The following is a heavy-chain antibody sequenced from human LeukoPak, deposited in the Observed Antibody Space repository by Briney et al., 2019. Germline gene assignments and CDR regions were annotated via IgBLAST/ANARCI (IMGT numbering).Heavy chain of an antibody. J-gene: IGHJ6*02. V-gene: IGHV4-59*01. D-gene: IGHD6-13*01. Sequence: SETLSHTCTVSGGSISSYYWSWIRQPPGKGLEWIGHIYYSGSTNYNPSLKSRVTISVDTSKNQFSPKLSSVTAADTAVYYCARIVGIAAASYYYGMDVWGQGTTVTVSS. CDR3: ARIVGIAAASYYYGMDV. CDR2: IYYSGST. CDR1: GGSISSYY.